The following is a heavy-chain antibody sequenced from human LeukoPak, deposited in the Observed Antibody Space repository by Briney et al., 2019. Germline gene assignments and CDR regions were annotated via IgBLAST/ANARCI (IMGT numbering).Heavy chain of an antibody. D-gene: IGHD5-24*01. CDR3: ARDWVYKIDY. Sequence: PGGSLRLSCAASGFTFSSYCMHWVRRTPGKGLVWVSRISHDGIISYADSVKGRFTISRDNAKNTLILQMNSLRVEDTAVYYCARDWVYKIDYWGRGTLVTVSS. CDR2: ISHDGII. V-gene: IGHV3-74*01. J-gene: IGHJ4*02. CDR1: GFTFSSYC.